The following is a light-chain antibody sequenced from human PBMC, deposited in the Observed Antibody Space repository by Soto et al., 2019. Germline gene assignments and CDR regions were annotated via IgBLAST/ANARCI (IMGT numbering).Light chain of an antibody. CDR2: GAS. CDR1: QSVRTN. Sequence: EIVMTQSPDTLSVSPGERATLSCRASQSVRTNLAWYQHKPGQAPRLLIYGASTRATDIPGRFSGSGSGTEFTLTISRLQSDDFAVYYCQQYSNVPPWTFGQGTKVEIK. CDR3: QQYSNVPPWT. J-gene: IGKJ1*01. V-gene: IGKV3-15*01.